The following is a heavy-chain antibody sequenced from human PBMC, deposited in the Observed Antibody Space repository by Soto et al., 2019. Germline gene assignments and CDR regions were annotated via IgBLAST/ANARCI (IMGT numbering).Heavy chain of an antibody. V-gene: IGHV4-31*03. CDR2: IFYSGTT. J-gene: IGHJ5*02. CDR1: GGSISKGGYY. CDR3: ARMYDASVNNWFDP. D-gene: IGHD3-22*01. Sequence: SETLSLTCTVFGGSISKGGYYWSWIRQHPGKGLEWIGYIFYSGTTYYNPSLKSRVTISVDTSKNQFSLKLSSVTAADTAVYYCARMYDASVNNWFDPWGQGTLVTVSS.